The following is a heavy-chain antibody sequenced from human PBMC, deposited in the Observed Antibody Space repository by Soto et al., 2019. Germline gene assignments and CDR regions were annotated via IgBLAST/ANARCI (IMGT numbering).Heavy chain of an antibody. Sequence: PSETLSLTCTVSGGSISSISSYWGWIRQPPGKGLEWIGNVYYSGSTYSNPSLKSRLTISADTSKNQFSLKLSSVTAADTAVYFCARQSEYYYASGRAAPLYGMDVWGQGTTVTVS. D-gene: IGHD3-10*01. CDR2: VYYSGST. V-gene: IGHV4-39*01. CDR3: ARQSEYYYASGRAAPLYGMDV. CDR1: GGSISSISSY. J-gene: IGHJ6*02.